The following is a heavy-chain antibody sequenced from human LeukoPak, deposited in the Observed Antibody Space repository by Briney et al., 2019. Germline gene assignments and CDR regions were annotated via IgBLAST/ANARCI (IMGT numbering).Heavy chain of an antibody. CDR3: ARDKMVRGVIKPY. J-gene: IGHJ4*02. V-gene: IGHV3-23*01. CDR1: GFTFSSYA. Sequence: GGSLRLSCAASGFTFSSYAMSWVRQAPGKGLEWVSAISGSGGSTYYADSVKGRFTISRDNSKNTLYLQMNSLRAEDTAVYYCARDKMVRGVIKPYWGQGTLITVSS. D-gene: IGHD3-10*01. CDR2: ISGSGGST.